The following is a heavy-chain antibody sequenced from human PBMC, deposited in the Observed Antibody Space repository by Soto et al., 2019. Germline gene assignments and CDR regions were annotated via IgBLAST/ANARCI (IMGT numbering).Heavy chain of an antibody. D-gene: IGHD6-19*01. V-gene: IGHV1-18*01. J-gene: IGHJ6*02. CDR3: AGDEYSSGWHPGDYYYYYGMDV. Sequence: QVQLVQSGAEVKKPGASVKVSCKASGYTFTSYGISWVRQAPGQGLEWMGWISAYNGNTNFAQKLQGRGTMTTDTSTGKGYRALRGLGCDDAAVYYCAGDEYSSGWHPGDYYYYYGMDVGGRGTTFTVAS. CDR1: GYTFTSYG. CDR2: ISAYNGNT.